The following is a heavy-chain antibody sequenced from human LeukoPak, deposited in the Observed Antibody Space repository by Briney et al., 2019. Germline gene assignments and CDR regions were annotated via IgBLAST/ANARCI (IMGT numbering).Heavy chain of an antibody. J-gene: IGHJ5*02. V-gene: IGHV1-2*02. D-gene: IGHD6-19*01. CDR3: ARGSGDSGRYGDWFDP. Sequence: AASVKVSCKASGYTFTGYYMHWVRQAPGQGLEWMGWINPNSGGTNYAQKFQGRVTMTRDTSISTAYMELSRLRSDDTAVYYCARGSGDSGRYGDWFDPWGQGTLVTVSS. CDR1: GYTFTGYY. CDR2: INPNSGGT.